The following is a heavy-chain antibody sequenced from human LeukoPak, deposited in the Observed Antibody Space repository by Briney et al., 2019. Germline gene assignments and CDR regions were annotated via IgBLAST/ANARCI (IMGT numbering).Heavy chain of an antibody. Sequence: GGSLRLSCAASGFTFSSYEMTSVRQAPGKGLEWVSYISGSGSSIHYADSVKGRFTISRNNAKNSLYLQMNSLRAEDTAVYYCARRVGANLFGYWGQGTLVTVSS. V-gene: IGHV3-48*03. D-gene: IGHD1-26*01. CDR2: ISGSGSSI. J-gene: IGHJ4*02. CDR3: ARRVGANLFGY. CDR1: GFTFSSYE.